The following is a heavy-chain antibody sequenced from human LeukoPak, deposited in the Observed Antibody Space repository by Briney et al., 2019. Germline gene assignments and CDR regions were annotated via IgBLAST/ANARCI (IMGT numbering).Heavy chain of an antibody. CDR2: IWFDGSKE. D-gene: IGHD3-3*01. J-gene: IGHJ4*02. Sequence: PGGSLRLSCEASGFTFSSYGMHWVRQAPGKGLEWVAYIWFDGSKEYYVDSVKGRFVISRDNSKNTLYLQMNSLRADDTAVYYCAKDFDPWSRPGIDYWGQRSLVTVSS. CDR3: AKDFDPWSRPGIDY. V-gene: IGHV3-30*02. CDR1: GFTFSSYG.